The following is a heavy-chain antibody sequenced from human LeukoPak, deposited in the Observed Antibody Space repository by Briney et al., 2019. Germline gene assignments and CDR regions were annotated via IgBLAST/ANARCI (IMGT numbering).Heavy chain of an antibody. CDR2: ISYDGSNK. CDR1: GFTFSSYA. CDR3: ARGGYSYGDYFDY. Sequence: GGSLRLSCAASGFTFSSYAMHWVRQAPGKGLEWVAVISYDGSNKYYADSVKGRFTISRGNSKNTLYLQMNSLRAEDTAVYYCARGGYSYGDYFDYWGQGTLVTVSS. J-gene: IGHJ4*02. V-gene: IGHV3-30-3*01. D-gene: IGHD5-18*01.